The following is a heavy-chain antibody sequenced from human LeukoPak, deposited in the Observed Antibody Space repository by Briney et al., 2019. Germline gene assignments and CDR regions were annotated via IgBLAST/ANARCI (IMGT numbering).Heavy chain of an antibody. CDR2: ISTSSLYI. J-gene: IGHJ4*02. CDR3: ASDYGGNRRFFDD. Sequence: GGSLRLSCAASGFIFSSYRMSWVRQAPGKGLDWVSSISTSSLYIYYADSVKGRFTISRDNAKNSLYLQMNSLRAEDTAVYYCASDYGGNRRFFDDWGQGTLVTVSS. D-gene: IGHD4-23*01. CDR1: GFIFSSYR. V-gene: IGHV3-21*01.